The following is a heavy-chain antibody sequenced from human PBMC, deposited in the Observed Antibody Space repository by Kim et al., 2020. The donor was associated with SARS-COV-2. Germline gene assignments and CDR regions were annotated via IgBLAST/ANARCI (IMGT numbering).Heavy chain of an antibody. Sequence: GGSLRLSCAASGFTFSDHYMDWVRQAPGKGLEWVGRTRNKANSYTTEYAASVKGRFTISRDDSKNSLYLQMNSLKTEDTAVYYCAARGIYYYDSSGYQLYYGMDVWGQGTTVTVSS. V-gene: IGHV3-72*01. CDR3: AARGIYYYDSSGYQLYYGMDV. J-gene: IGHJ6*02. CDR2: TRNKANSYTT. CDR1: GFTFSDHY. D-gene: IGHD3-22*01.